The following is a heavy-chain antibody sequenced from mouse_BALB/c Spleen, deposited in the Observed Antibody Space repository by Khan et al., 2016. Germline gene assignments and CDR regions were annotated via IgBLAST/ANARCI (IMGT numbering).Heavy chain of an antibody. CDR2: INPDSRTI. J-gene: IGHJ3*01. CDR3: ARAGYYGYLAY. V-gene: IGHV4-1*02. Sequence: EVELVESGGGLVQPGGSLKLSCAASGFDFRGYWMSWVRQAPRKGLEWIGEINPDSRTINYSPSLKDKFTISRDNAKSTLYLQISKVRSEDTALDYCARAGYYGYLAYWGQGTLVSISA. CDR1: GFDFRGYW. D-gene: IGHD1-1*01.